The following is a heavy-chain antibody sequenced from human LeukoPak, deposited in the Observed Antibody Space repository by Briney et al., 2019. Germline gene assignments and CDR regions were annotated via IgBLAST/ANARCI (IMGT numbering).Heavy chain of an antibody. CDR3: ARDRASYCSSTSCYRGRRIYYYGMDV. D-gene: IGHD2-2*02. V-gene: IGHV4-4*07. CDR1: GGSISSYY. CDR2: IYTSGST. Sequence: SETLSLTCTVSGGSISSYYWSWIRQPAGKGLEWIGRIYTSGSTNYNPSLKSRVTMSVDTSKNQFSLKLSSVTAADTAVYYCARDRASYCSSTSCYRGRRIYYYGMDVWGQGTTVTVSS. J-gene: IGHJ6*02.